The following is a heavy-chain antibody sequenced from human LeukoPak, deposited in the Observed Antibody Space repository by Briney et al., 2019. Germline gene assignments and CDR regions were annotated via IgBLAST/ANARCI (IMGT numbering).Heavy chain of an antibody. CDR3: AAEQWPRGAFDI. CDR2: ISGSGGTT. V-gene: IGHV3-23*01. Sequence: PGGSLRLSCAASGFTFGSHAISWVRQAPGKGLEWVSAISGSGGTTYYAVSVKGRFTISRDNSKNTLYLQMNSLRAEDTAVYYCAAEQWPRGAFDIWGQGTMVTVSS. D-gene: IGHD6-19*01. CDR1: GFTFGSHA. J-gene: IGHJ3*02.